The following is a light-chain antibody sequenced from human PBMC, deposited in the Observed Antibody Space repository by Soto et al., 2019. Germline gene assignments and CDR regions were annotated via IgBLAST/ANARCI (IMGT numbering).Light chain of an antibody. V-gene: IGKV1-39*01. J-gene: IGKJ2*01. CDR1: QNIRNY. CDR2: AAS. CDR3: QQIHSTSSYT. Sequence: DIQMTQSPSSLSASVGDRVTITCRASQNIRNYLNRYQQRPGKTPYLLVYAASNLRGGVPSRFSGSGSGTVFTLTINSLQPEDFATYYCQQIHSTSSYTFGQGTRVDIK.